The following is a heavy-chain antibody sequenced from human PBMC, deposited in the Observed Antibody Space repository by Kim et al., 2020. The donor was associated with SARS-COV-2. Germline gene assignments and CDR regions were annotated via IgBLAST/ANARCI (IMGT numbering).Heavy chain of an antibody. CDR3: ARSYDYVWGSYRYTYYFDY. Sequence: KSRVTISGDTSKNQFPLKLSSVTAADTAVYYCARSYDYVWGSYRYTYYFDYWGQGTLVTVSS. D-gene: IGHD3-16*02. V-gene: IGHV4-34*01. J-gene: IGHJ4*02.